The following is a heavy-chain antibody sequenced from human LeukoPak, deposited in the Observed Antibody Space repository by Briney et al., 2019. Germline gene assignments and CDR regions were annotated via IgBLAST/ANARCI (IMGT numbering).Heavy chain of an antibody. CDR3: ARDLYGDYGYWFDP. D-gene: IGHD4-17*01. Sequence: SETLSLTCTVSGGSISSYYWSWIRQPPGKGLEWIGYIYYSGSTNYNPSLKSRVTISVDTSKNQFSLKLSSVTAADTAVYYCARDLYGDYGYWFDPWGQGTLVTVSS. V-gene: IGHV4-59*01. CDR2: IYYSGST. J-gene: IGHJ5*02. CDR1: GGSISSYY.